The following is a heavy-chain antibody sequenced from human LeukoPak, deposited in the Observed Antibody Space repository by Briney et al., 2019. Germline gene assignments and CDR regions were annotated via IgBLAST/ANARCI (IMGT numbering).Heavy chain of an antibody. CDR1: GDSITTEHYW. D-gene: IGHD3-16*01. J-gene: IGHJ4*02. CDR2: IFYTGKI. V-gene: IGHV4-39*01. Sequence: SETLSLTCDVSGDSITTEHYWWGWLRQPPGKGLEWIAIIFYTGKIHDNPSLRNRISMSVDTSKDQFSLRLSAVTAADTAVYYCARQLGVGVWALDRWGQGTLVTVSS. CDR3: ARQLGVGVWALDR.